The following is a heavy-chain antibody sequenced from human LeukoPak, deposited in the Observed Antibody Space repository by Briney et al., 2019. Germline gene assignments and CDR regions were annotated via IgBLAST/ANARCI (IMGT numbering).Heavy chain of an antibody. Sequence: GGSLRLSCAASGFTVSSNHINWVRQAPGKGLEWGSVIYSTGNTYYSDSVKGRFTISRDKSSNTVLLQMNSLRAEDTAVYYCALGSVNRYYFDYWGQGTLVTVSS. V-gene: IGHV3-53*01. J-gene: IGHJ4*02. CDR3: ALGSVNRYYFDY. CDR1: GFTVSSNH. D-gene: IGHD3-16*02. CDR2: IYSTGNT.